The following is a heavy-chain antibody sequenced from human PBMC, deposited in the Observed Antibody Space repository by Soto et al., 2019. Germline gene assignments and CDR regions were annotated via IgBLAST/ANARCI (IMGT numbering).Heavy chain of an antibody. V-gene: IGHV3-21*01. Sequence: EVQLVASGGGLVKPGGSLRLSCAASGFTFSSYSMNWVRQAPGKGLEWVSSISSSSSYIYYADSVKGRFTISRDNAKNSLYLQMNSLRAEDTAVYYCARDIRSELWFGTTSYGMDVWGQGTTVTVSS. CDR2: ISSSSSYI. D-gene: IGHD3-10*01. CDR1: GFTFSSYS. J-gene: IGHJ6*02. CDR3: ARDIRSELWFGTTSYGMDV.